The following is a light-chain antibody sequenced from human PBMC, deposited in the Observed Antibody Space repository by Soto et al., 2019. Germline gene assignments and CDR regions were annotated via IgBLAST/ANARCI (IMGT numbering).Light chain of an antibody. V-gene: IGKV1-27*01. CDR3: QNYTGAPWT. CDR2: AAS. J-gene: IGKJ1*01. Sequence: DIQMTQSPSSLSASVGDRVTITCRASQGISTYLVWYQQKPGTVPKLLIFAASTLQSGVPSRFSGSGSGTDSTLTISSLQPEDVATYYCQNYTGAPWTFGQGTKVEIK. CDR1: QGISTY.